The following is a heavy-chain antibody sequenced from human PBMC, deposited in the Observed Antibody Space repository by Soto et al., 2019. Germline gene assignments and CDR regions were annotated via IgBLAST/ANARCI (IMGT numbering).Heavy chain of an antibody. D-gene: IGHD5-18*01. V-gene: IGHV3-30-3*01. CDR2: ISYDGSNQ. Sequence: QVQLVESGGGVVQPGRSLRLSCAASGFTFSSYAMHWVRQAPGKGLEWVAVISYDGSNQYYADSVKGRFTISRDNSKNTLYLQMNSLRAEDTAGYYCARVGAWIQLWYIDYWGQGTLVTVSS. CDR1: GFTFSSYA. J-gene: IGHJ4*02. CDR3: ARVGAWIQLWYIDY.